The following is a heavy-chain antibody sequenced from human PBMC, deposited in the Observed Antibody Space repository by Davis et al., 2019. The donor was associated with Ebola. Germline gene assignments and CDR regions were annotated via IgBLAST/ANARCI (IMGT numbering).Heavy chain of an antibody. V-gene: IGHV3-53*05. CDR2: IYDQST. J-gene: IGHJ4*02. D-gene: IGHD6-19*01. CDR3: ATTQWLREFDN. Sequence: SLIIPCTASGFTVSRNHMSWVRQSPGKGLEWVSVIYDQSTAYADAVRGRFIISRDKSNNTLYLEMSSLRVDDTAAYYCATTQWLREFDNWGQGTLVTVSS. CDR1: GFTVSRNH.